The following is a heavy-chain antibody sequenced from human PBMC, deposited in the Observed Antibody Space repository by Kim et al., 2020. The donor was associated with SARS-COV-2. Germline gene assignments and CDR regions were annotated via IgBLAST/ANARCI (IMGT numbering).Heavy chain of an antibody. Sequence: LKRRVTRSLDTSKNQFSLKLSSVTAADTAVYYCARHYYDSSGYRYYFDYWGQGTLVTVSS. D-gene: IGHD3-22*01. CDR3: ARHYYDSSGYRYYFDY. V-gene: IGHV4-59*08. J-gene: IGHJ4*02.